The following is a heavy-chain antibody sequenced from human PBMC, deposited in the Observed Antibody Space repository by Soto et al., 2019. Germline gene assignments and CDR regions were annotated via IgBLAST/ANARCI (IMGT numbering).Heavy chain of an antibody. V-gene: IGHV3-23*01. Sequence: QPGGALRLSCAASGFTFSSYAMSWVRQAPGKGLEWVSAISGSGGSTYYADSVKGRFTISRDNSKNTLYLQMNSLRAEDTAVYYCAKGYCGGDCYAYYYYGMDVWGQGTTVTVSS. CDR1: GFTFSSYA. J-gene: IGHJ6*02. CDR3: AKGYCGGDCYAYYYYGMDV. CDR2: ISGSGGST. D-gene: IGHD2-21*02.